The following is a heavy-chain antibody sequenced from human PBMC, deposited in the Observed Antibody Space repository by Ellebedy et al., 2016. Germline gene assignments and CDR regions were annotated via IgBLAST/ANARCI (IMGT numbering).Heavy chain of an antibody. D-gene: IGHD3-22*01. Sequence: ASVKVSCKASGGTFSSYAISWVRQAPGQRLEWMGWINAGNGNTKYSQKFQGRVTITRDTSASTAYMELSSLRSEDTAVYYCASAYDSSGYYKSNYYYYGMDVWGQGTTVTVSS. J-gene: IGHJ6*02. CDR2: INAGNGNT. CDR3: ASAYDSSGYYKSNYYYYGMDV. V-gene: IGHV1-3*01. CDR1: GGTFSSYA.